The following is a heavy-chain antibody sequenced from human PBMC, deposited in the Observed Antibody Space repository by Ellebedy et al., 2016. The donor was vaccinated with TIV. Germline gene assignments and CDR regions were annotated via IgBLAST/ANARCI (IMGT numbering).Heavy chain of an antibody. D-gene: IGHD6-6*01. CDR2: ISYDGSEK. V-gene: IGHV3-30*04. CDR1: GFTFSRFT. CDR3: AKDREYSSYYYMGDGAFDF. Sequence: GGSLRLXXAVSGFTFSRFTMHWVRQAPGKGLEWVAVISYDGSEKYYADSVKGRFSISRDNSKDTLYLQVNSLRAEDTAVYYCAKDREYSSYYYMGDGAFDFWGQGTVVTVSS. J-gene: IGHJ3*01.